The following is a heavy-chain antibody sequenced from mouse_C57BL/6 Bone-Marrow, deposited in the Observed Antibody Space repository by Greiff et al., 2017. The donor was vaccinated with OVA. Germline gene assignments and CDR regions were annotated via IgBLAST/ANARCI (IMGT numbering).Heavy chain of an antibody. CDR1: GYTFTDYE. CDR2: IDPETGGT. D-gene: IGHD2-12*01. V-gene: IGHV1-15*01. CDR3: TRRYMGGYYAMDY. Sequence: VQLQQSGAELVRPGASVTLSCKASGYTFTDYEMHWVKQTPVHGLEWIGAIDPETGGTAYNQKFKGKAILTADKSSSTAYMELRSLTSEDSAVYYCTRRYMGGYYAMDYWGQGTSVTVSS. J-gene: IGHJ4*01.